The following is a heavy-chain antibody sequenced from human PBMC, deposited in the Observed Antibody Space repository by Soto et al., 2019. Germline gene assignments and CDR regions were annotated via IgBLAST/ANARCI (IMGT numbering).Heavy chain of an antibody. J-gene: IGHJ3*02. CDR2: INPSGGST. D-gene: IGHD4-17*01. Sequence: QVQLVQSGAEVKKPGASVKVSCKASGYTFTSYYMHWVRQAPGQGLEWMGIINPSGGSTSYAQKFQGRVTMTRDTSTSTVYMELSSLRSEDTAVYYCARDLPTVTTLGFGYEDAFDIWGQGTMVTVSS. V-gene: IGHV1-46*03. CDR1: GYTFTSYY. CDR3: ARDLPTVTTLGFGYEDAFDI.